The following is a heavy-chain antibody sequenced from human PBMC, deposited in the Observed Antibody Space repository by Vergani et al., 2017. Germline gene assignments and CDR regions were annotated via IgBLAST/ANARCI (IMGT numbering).Heavy chain of an antibody. Sequence: QVQLVQSGAEVKKPGSSVKVSCKASGGTFSSYAISWVRQAPGQGLEWMGRTIPMLGATNYAQKFQGRVTITADESTSTAYMELSSLRSEDTAVYYCATPRLRFSYYYYYGMDVWGQGTTVTVSS. CDR3: ATPRLRFSYYYYYGMDV. CDR1: GGTFSSYA. J-gene: IGHJ6*02. V-gene: IGHV1-69*13. D-gene: IGHD5-12*01. CDR2: TIPMLGAT.